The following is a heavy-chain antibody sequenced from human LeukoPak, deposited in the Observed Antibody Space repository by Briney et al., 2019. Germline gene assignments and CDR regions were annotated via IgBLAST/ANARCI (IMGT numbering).Heavy chain of an antibody. V-gene: IGHV4-34*01. CDR3: ARGTPSYMVRGRGSYFDP. J-gene: IGHJ5*02. Sequence: SETLSLTCAVYGGSFSGYYWRWIRHPPGKGLEWIGEINHSGSTNYNPPLKSRVTISVDTSKNQFSLKLSSVTAADTAVYYCARGTPSYMVRGRGSYFDPWGQGTLVTVSS. CDR1: GGSFSGYY. D-gene: IGHD3-10*01. CDR2: INHSGST.